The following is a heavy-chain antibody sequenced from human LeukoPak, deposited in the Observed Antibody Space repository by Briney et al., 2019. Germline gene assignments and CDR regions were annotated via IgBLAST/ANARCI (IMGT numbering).Heavy chain of an antibody. CDR2: ISWNSGGI. D-gene: IGHD6-19*01. J-gene: IGHJ4*02. CDR3: AKDRGSGWPLFDY. V-gene: IGHV3-9*01. Sequence: PTGRSLRLSCAASGFTFDDYAMHWVRQAPGKGLEWVSGISWNSGGIGYADSVKGRFTISRDNAKNSLYLQMNSLRAEDTALYYCAKDRGSGWPLFDYWGQGTLVTVSS. CDR1: GFTFDDYA.